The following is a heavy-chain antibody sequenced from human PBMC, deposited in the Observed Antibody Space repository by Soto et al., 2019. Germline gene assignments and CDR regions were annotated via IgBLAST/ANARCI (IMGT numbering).Heavy chain of an antibody. CDR3: ARDRGTVGTAYYGMDV. Sequence: GGSLRLSCAVSGFTLSSYTMNWVRQAPGKGLEWVSFISSTSSFIYYADSVRGRFTISRDNAKNSLYLQMNSLRAEDTAVYYCARDRGTVGTAYYGMDVWGQGTTVTVSS. CDR2: ISSTSSFI. D-gene: IGHD3-10*01. CDR1: GFTLSSYT. J-gene: IGHJ6*02. V-gene: IGHV3-21*01.